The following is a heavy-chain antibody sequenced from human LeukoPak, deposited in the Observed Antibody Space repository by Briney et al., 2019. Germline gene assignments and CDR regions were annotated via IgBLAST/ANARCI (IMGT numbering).Heavy chain of an antibody. CDR1: GGSFSGYY. J-gene: IGHJ4*02. V-gene: IGHV4-34*01. Sequence: SETLSLTCAVYGGSFSGYYWSWIRQPPGKGLEWIGEINHSGSTNYNLSLKSRVTISVDTSKNQFSLKLSSVTAADTAVYYCARGTGTTSLFVDYWGQGTLVTVSS. CDR3: ARGTGTTSLFVDY. D-gene: IGHD1-7*01. CDR2: INHSGST.